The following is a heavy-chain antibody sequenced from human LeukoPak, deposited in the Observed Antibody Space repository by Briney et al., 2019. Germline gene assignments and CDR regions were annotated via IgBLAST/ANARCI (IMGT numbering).Heavy chain of an antibody. Sequence: GGSLRLSCAASGFTFSSYSMNWVRQAPGKGLEWVSSISSGSSYIYYAASVKGRFTISRDNAKNSLYLQMNSLRAEDTAVYYCARVRGYYFDYWGQGTLVTVSS. CDR2: ISSGSSYI. V-gene: IGHV3-21*01. J-gene: IGHJ4*02. CDR3: ARVRGYYFDY. CDR1: GFTFSSYS. D-gene: IGHD3-3*01.